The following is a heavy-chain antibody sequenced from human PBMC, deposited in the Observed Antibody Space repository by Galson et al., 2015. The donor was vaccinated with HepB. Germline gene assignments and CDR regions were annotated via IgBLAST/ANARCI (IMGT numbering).Heavy chain of an antibody. D-gene: IGHD2-21*02. CDR3: ARADCGGDCYTDY. CDR2: IWFDGTNK. V-gene: IGHV3-33*08. CDR1: GFTFSTYG. Sequence: SLRLSCAASGFTFSTYGMHWVRQAPGKGLEWVAVIWFDGTNKYYADSVKGRFTISRDNSKNTLYLQMNSLRAEDTAVYYCARADCGGDCYTDYWGQGSLVTVSS. J-gene: IGHJ4*02.